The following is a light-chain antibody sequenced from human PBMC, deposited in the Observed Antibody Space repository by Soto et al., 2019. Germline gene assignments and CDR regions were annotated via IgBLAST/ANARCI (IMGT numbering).Light chain of an antibody. Sequence: DIQMTQSPSTLSASVGDRVTISCRARQSIRTWLSWYQQNPGKAPNLLIYDASCLESGVQARFSGSGSGTEFTLALGCLQPDDFPTYYCQPYNTCWTFGQGTKVEIQ. V-gene: IGKV1-5*01. CDR2: DAS. J-gene: IGKJ1*01. CDR3: QPYNTCWT. CDR1: QSIRTW.